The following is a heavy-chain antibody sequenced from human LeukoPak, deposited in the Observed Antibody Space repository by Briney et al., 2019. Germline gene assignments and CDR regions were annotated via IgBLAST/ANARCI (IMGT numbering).Heavy chain of an antibody. D-gene: IGHD3-10*01. CDR1: GGSFSGYY. J-gene: IGHJ4*02. CDR2: TNHSGST. Sequence: SETLSLTCAVYGGSFSGYYWSWIRQPPGKGLEWIGETNHSGSTNYNPSLKSRVTISVDTSKNQFSLKLSSVTAADTAVYYCARGGRGGITMVRGTRRLDYWGQGTLVTVSS. V-gene: IGHV4-34*01. CDR3: ARGGRGGITMVRGTRRLDY.